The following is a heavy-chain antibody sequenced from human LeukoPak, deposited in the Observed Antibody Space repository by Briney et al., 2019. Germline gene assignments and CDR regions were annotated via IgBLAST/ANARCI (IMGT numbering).Heavy chain of an antibody. Sequence: GGSLRLSCAASGFTFSSYSMNWVRQAPGKGLEWVSSISGSSSYIYYADSVKGRFTISRDNAKNSLYLQMNSLRAEDTAVYYCARELGGLLWFGDWGQGTLVTVSS. V-gene: IGHV3-21*01. D-gene: IGHD3-10*01. CDR2: ISGSSSYI. CDR1: GFTFSSYS. J-gene: IGHJ4*02. CDR3: ARELGGLLWFGD.